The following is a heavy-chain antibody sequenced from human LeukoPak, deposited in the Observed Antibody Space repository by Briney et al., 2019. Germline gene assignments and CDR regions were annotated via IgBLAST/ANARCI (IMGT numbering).Heavy chain of an antibody. V-gene: IGHV3-23*01. Sequence: GGSLRLSCAASGFTFSTYGMSWVRQAPGKGLEWVSAISGSGGSTYYADSVKGRFTISRDNSKNTLYLQMNSLRAEDTAVYYCAKDRYSGSYYEGYYYGMDVWGQGTTVTVSS. CDR2: ISGSGGST. J-gene: IGHJ6*02. D-gene: IGHD1-26*01. CDR3: AKDRYSGSYYEGYYYGMDV. CDR1: GFTFSTYG.